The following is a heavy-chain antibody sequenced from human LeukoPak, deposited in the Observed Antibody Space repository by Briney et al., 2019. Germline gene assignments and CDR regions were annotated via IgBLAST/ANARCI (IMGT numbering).Heavy chain of an antibody. D-gene: IGHD3-10*01. Sequence: PSETLSLTCTVSGGSISSYYWSWIRQPPGKGLEWIGYIYYSGSTNYNPSLKSRVTISVDTSKNQFSLKLSSMTAADTAVYYCARFTGHNYYGSGSYYWGPYIWFDPWGQGTLVTVSS. CDR1: GGSISSYY. CDR3: ARFTGHNYYGSGSYYWGPYIWFDP. J-gene: IGHJ5*02. V-gene: IGHV4-59*01. CDR2: IYYSGST.